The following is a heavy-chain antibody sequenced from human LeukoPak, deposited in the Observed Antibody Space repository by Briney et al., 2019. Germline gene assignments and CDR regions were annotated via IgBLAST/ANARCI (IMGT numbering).Heavy chain of an antibody. CDR1: GGSISSYY. D-gene: IGHD1-14*01. V-gene: IGHV4-4*09. CDR2: IYTSGST. CDR3: ARRRIRPLNAFDI. Sequence: SETLSLTCTVSGGSISSYYWSWIRQPPGKGLEWIGYIYTSGSTNYNPSLKSRVTISVDTSKNQFSLKLSSVTAADTAVYYCARRRIRPLNAFDIWGQGTMVTVSS. J-gene: IGHJ3*02.